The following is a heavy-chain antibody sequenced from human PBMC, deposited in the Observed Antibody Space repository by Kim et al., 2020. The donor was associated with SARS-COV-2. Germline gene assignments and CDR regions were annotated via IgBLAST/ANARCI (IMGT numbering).Heavy chain of an antibody. V-gene: IGHV3-11*01. J-gene: IGHJ3*02. CDR3: GRVSSSSWRDAFDI. Sequence: GGSLRLSCAASGFTFSDYYMSWIRQAPGKGLEWVSYISSSGSTIYYADSVKGRFTISRDNAKNSLYLQMNSLRAEDTAVYYCGRVSSSSWRDAFDIWGQGTMVTVSS. CDR1: GFTFSDYY. CDR2: ISSSGSTI. D-gene: IGHD6-13*01.